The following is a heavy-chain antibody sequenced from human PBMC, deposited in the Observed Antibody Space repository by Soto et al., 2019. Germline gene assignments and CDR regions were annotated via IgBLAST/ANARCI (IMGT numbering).Heavy chain of an antibody. D-gene: IGHD2-15*01. Sequence: PGGSLRLSCAASGFTFSSYCMSWVRQAPGKGLEWVANIKQDGSEKYYVDSVKGRFTISRDNAKNSLYLQMNSLRAEDTAVYYCARDHSATSLSGGSIDAWGQGTTVTVSS. CDR1: GFTFSSYC. J-gene: IGHJ6*02. CDR3: ARDHSATSLSGGSIDA. CDR2: IKQDGSEK. V-gene: IGHV3-7*03.